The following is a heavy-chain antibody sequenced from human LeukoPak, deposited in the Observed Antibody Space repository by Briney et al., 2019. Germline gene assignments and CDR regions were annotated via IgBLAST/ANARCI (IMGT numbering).Heavy chain of an antibody. CDR3: ASAPNKSGLRWFDP. Sequence: PSETLSLTCTASGGSITSRSYYWGWIRQPPGKGLEWIGSIFYSGSTYYSPSLMSRVTISVDTSKNQFSLKLSSVTAADTAVYYCASAPNKSGLRWFDPWGQGTLVTVSS. CDR2: IFYSGST. D-gene: IGHD1/OR15-1a*01. CDR1: GGSITSRSYY. V-gene: IGHV4-39*01. J-gene: IGHJ5*02.